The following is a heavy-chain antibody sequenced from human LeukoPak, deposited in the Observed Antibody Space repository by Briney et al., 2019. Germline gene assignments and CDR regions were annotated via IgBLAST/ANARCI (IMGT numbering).Heavy chain of an antibody. Sequence: SVKVSCKASGGTFSSYAISWVRQAPGQGLEWMGGIIPIFGTANYAQKFQGRVTITADESTSTAYMELSSLRSEDTAVYYCVVAYDSSGYYGYWGQGTLVTVSS. CDR3: VVAYDSSGYYGY. V-gene: IGHV1-69*01. CDR1: GGTFSSYA. D-gene: IGHD3-22*01. J-gene: IGHJ4*02. CDR2: IIPIFGTA.